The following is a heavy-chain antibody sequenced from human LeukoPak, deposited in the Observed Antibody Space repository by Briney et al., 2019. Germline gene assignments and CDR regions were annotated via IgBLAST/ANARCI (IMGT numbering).Heavy chain of an antibody. CDR3: ARGVVVVPAANLYYYYGMDV. D-gene: IGHD2-2*01. Sequence: SVKVSCKASGGTFSSYAISWVRQAPGQGLEWMGGIIPIFGTANYAQKFQGRVTITADESTSTAYMELSSLRSEDTAVYYCARGVVVVPAANLYYYYGMDVWSKGTTVTVSS. J-gene: IGHJ6*04. CDR1: GGTFSSYA. CDR2: IIPIFGTA. V-gene: IGHV1-69*13.